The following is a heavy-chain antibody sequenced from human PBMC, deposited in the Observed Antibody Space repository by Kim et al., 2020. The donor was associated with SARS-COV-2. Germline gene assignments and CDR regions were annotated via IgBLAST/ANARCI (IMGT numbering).Heavy chain of an antibody. J-gene: IGHJ4*02. CDR3: SRVVSSSWNNYFDF. CDR1: GFTFGDYG. Sequence: GRSLRLSCTVSGFTFGDYGMSWFRQAPGKGLEWVGFIRSKTYHAATEYAASAKGRFSISRDDSKSTAFLEMNSLKSEDTAVYFCSRVVSSSWNNYFDFWGQGTQVTVSS. V-gene: IGHV3-49*03. D-gene: IGHD6-13*01. CDR2: IRSKTYHAAT.